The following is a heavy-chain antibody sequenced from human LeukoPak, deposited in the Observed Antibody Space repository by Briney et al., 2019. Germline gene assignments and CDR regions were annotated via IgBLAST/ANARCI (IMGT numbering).Heavy chain of an antibody. CDR3: ARDEAYCGGDCN. Sequence: SVKVSCKASGYTFTSYGISWVRQAPGQGLEWMGGIIPIFGTANYAQKFQGRVTITADKSTSTAYMELSSLRSEDTAVYYCARDEAYCGGDCNWGQGTLVTVSS. CDR1: GYTFTSYG. J-gene: IGHJ4*02. V-gene: IGHV1-69*06. CDR2: IIPIFGTA. D-gene: IGHD2-21*02.